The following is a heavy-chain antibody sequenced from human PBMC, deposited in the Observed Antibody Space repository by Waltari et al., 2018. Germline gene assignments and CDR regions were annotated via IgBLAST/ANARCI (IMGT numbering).Heavy chain of an antibody. CDR2: LYHAGNT. V-gene: IGHV3-53*01. CDR3: ARGNTKYGMDV. Sequence: EVQLVESGGHLIQPGGSLRLSCAASSFNVSSYYMNWVRQAPGKGLGWVSSLYHAGNTYYADSVKGRFTFSRDNSKNTLYLQMNSLRAEDTAVYYCARGNTKYGMDVWGQGTTVTVSS. D-gene: IGHD3-10*01. J-gene: IGHJ6*02. CDR1: SFNVSSYY.